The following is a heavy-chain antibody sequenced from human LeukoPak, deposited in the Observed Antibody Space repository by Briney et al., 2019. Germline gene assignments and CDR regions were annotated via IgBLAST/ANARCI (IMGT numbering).Heavy chain of an antibody. D-gene: IGHD2-2*01. Sequence: SETLSLTCTVSGGSISRYYWSWIRQPPGQGLEWLGYIFYSGSTNYNPSLKSRVTISVATSKNQFSLKLSSVTAADTAVYNCARVRGVVVPAAMGAPSSYMDVWGKGTTVTVSS. CDR2: IFYSGST. V-gene: IGHV4-59*12. CDR3: ARVRGVVVPAAMGAPSSYMDV. CDR1: GGSISRYY. J-gene: IGHJ6*03.